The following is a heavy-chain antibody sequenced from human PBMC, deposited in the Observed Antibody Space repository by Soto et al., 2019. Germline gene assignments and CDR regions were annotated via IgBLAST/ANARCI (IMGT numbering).Heavy chain of an antibody. Sequence: SVKVSCKASGFTFTSSAIQWVRQARGQRLEWIGWIVVGSGNTNYAQKFQGWVTMTRDTSISTAYMELSRLRSDDTAVYYCARAPGEQLVPPEPYYYYGMDVWGQGTTVTVSS. V-gene: IGHV1-58*02. D-gene: IGHD6-6*01. CDR2: IVVGSGNT. CDR3: ARAPGEQLVPPEPYYYYGMDV. J-gene: IGHJ6*02. CDR1: GFTFTSSA.